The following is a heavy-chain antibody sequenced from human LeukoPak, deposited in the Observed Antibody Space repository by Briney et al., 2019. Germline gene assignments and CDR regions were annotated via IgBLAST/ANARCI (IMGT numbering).Heavy chain of an antibody. CDR2: IYTSGST. D-gene: IGHD3-3*01. J-gene: IGHJ6*03. V-gene: IGHV4-4*07. CDR1: GGSISSYY. Sequence: SETLSLTCTVSGGSISSYYWSWIRQPAGKGLEWIGLIYTSGSTNYNPSLKSRVTMSVDTSKNQFSLKLSSVTAADTAVYYCARVESGYSFRHYYYYMDVWGKGTTVTVSS. CDR3: ARVESGYSFRHYYYYMDV.